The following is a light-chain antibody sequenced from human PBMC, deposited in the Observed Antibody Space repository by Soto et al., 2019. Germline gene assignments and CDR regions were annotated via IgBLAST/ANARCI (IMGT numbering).Light chain of an antibody. CDR1: QSVSSY. V-gene: IGKV3-11*01. J-gene: IGKJ2*01. CDR2: GAS. Sequence: EIVLTQSPATLSLTTGESATLSCKASQSVSSYLAWYQQKPGQAPRLLIYGASNRATGIPARFSGSGSGTDFTLTISSLEPEDFAVYYCQHRGRWPRTFGQGTKLESK. CDR3: QHRGRWPRT.